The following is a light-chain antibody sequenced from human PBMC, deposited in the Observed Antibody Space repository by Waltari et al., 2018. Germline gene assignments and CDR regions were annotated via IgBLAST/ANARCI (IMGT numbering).Light chain of an antibody. J-gene: IGKJ1*01. V-gene: IGKV1-5*01. CDR3: QHYNNYS. Sequence: DIQMTQSPSTLSASVGDRVTITCRASQSIRSWLAWYQQKTGKAPKVLIYDASTLESGVSSRFSGSGSGTEFTLTINGLQPDDFATYYCQHYNNYSFGQGTRVEIK. CDR1: QSIRSW. CDR2: DAS.